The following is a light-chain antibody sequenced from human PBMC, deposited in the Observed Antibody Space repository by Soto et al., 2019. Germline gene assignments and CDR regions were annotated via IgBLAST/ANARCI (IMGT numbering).Light chain of an antibody. CDR3: QQYGNFWT. J-gene: IGKJ1*01. Sequence: EIVLTQPPATLSVSPGESATLSCRASQSVSSNYLAWYQQHPGQAPRLLIYGASSRATGIPDRFSGSGSGTDFSLTIRRLEPEDFAVYYCQQYGNFWTFGQGTKVDIK. CDR1: QSVSSNY. V-gene: IGKV3-20*01. CDR2: GAS.